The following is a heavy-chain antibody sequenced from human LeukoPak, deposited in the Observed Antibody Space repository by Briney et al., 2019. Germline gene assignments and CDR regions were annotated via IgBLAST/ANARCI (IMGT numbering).Heavy chain of an antibody. D-gene: IGHD6-19*01. CDR2: ISPYNGNT. CDR1: GYTFGIYG. J-gene: IGHJ5*02. V-gene: IGHV1-18*01. CDR3: ARHSASVWPGSSGWSNWFDP. Sequence: ASVKVSCKAAGYTFGIYGVSWVRQAPGQGLEWMAWISPYNGNTNYAQKFQGRVTMTTDTSTSTAYMELRSLRADDTAVYYCARHSASVWPGSSGWSNWFDPWGQGTLVTVSS.